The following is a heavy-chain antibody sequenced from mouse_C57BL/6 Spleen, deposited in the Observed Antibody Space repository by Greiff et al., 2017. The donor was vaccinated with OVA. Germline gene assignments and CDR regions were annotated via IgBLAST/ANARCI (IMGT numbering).Heavy chain of an antibody. CDR3: ARRRGYDAYFDY. V-gene: IGHV1-69*01. CDR1: GYTFTSYW. J-gene: IGHJ2*01. CDR2: LYPSDSYT. Sequence: QVQLQQPGAELVMPGASVKLSCKASGYTFTSYWMHWVKQRPGHGLEWIGELYPSDSYTNYNQKFKGKSTLTVDKSSSTAYMQLSSLTSEDSAVYCCARRRGYDAYFDYWGQGTTLTVSS. D-gene: IGHD2-3*01.